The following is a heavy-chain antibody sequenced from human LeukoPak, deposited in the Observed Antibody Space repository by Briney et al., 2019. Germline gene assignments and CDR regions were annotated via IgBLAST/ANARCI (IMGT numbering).Heavy chain of an antibody. V-gene: IGHV4-61*02. CDR3: ARGSIAGRTGSWFDP. D-gene: IGHD6-6*01. CDR2: ISTSGNT. Sequence: SETLSLTCTVSGGSITIGTYYWSWIRQPAGKGLEWIGRISTSGNTDYNPSLTSRLTLSVDTSKNQFSLKLISVTAADTAVYYSARGSIAGRTGSWFDPWGQGTLVTVSS. J-gene: IGHJ5*02. CDR1: GGSITIGTYY.